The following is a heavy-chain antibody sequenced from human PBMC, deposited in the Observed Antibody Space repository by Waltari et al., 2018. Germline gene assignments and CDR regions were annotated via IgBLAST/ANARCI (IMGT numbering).Heavy chain of an antibody. D-gene: IGHD6-13*01. V-gene: IGHV3-33*01. CDR1: GFTFSSYG. Sequence: QVQLVESGGGVVQPGRSLRLSCAASGFTFSSYGMHWVRQAPGKGLEWVAVIWYDGSNKYYADSVKGRFTIARDNSKNTLYLQMNSLRAEDTAVYYCARESIAAAGTYYYYGMDVWGQGTTVTVSS. CDR3: ARESIAAAGTYYYYGMDV. J-gene: IGHJ6*02. CDR2: IWYDGSNK.